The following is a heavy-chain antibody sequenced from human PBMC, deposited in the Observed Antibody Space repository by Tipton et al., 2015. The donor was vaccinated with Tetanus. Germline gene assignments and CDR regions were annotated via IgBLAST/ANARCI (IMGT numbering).Heavy chain of an antibody. Sequence: SLRLSCAASGFSVSDYNMNWVRQAPGKGLEWVSTITSSGHTFYADSVRGRFSISRDNAKNSLVLQMDSLRADDTAVYYCARERSITGSTEFDPWGQGTLVTV. V-gene: IGHV3-69-1*02. J-gene: IGHJ5*02. CDR1: GFSVSDYN. CDR3: ARERSITGSTEFDP. D-gene: IGHD1-7*01. CDR2: ITSSGHT.